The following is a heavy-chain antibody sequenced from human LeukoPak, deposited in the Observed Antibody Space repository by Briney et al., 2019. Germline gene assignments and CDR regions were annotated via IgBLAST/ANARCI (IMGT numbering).Heavy chain of an antibody. Sequence: KSGGSLRLSCAASGFTFSSYSMNWVRQAPGKGLEWVSSISSSSSYIYYADSVKGRFTISRDNAKNSLYLQMNSLRAEDTAVYYCARLSAYYYGSYFYYYMDVWGKGTTVTVSS. CDR2: ISSSSSYI. V-gene: IGHV3-21*01. D-gene: IGHD3-10*01. CDR1: GFTFSSYS. J-gene: IGHJ6*03. CDR3: ARLSAYYYGSYFYYYMDV.